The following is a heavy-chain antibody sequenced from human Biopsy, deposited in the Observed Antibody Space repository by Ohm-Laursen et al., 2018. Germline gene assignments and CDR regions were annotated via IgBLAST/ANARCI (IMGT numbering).Heavy chain of an antibody. D-gene: IGHD3-3*01. CDR2: VYNGGIT. J-gene: IGHJ5*02. V-gene: IGHV4-59*01. CDR3: ARTPRDSFWSGSYKRGLWFDP. Sequence: GTLSLTCSVSGGSIISYYWTWIRQPPGKGLEWIGHVYNGGITNYNPFLKSRVTISKDTSKNQFSLQVNSVTAADTAVYYCARTPRDSFWSGSYKRGLWFDPWGQGTLVIVSS. CDR1: GGSIISYY.